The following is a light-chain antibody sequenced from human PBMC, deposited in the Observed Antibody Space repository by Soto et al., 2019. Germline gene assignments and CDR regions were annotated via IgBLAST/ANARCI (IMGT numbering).Light chain of an antibody. CDR2: EVT. V-gene: IGLV2-14*01. Sequence: QSALTQPASVSGSPGQSITISCTGTSGDVGGYNYVSWYQQHPGKAPKLIIYEVTNRPSGVSNRFSGSKSANRASLTISGLRAEDEADYYCSSYTSSSTLCVFGTGTKLTVL. CDR3: SSYTSSSTLCV. CDR1: SGDVGGYNY. J-gene: IGLJ1*01.